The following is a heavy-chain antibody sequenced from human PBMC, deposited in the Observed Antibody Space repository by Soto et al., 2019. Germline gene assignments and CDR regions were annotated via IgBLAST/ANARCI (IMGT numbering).Heavy chain of an antibody. V-gene: IGHV3-21*01. J-gene: IGHJ4*02. CDR3: ARDGSGSYYANLDF. CDR2: SSSSDTYK. CDR1: GFTLSSYS. Sequence: GGSLRLSCAVSGFTLSSYSMNWVRQAPGKGLEWVSSSSSSDTYKYYADSVKDRFTISRDNARNSLYLQMNSLRAEDTAVYYCARDGSGSYYANLDFWGQGTLVTVSS. D-gene: IGHD3-10*01.